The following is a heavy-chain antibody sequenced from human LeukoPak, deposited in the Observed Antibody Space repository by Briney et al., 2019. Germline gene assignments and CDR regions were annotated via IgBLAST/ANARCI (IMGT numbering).Heavy chain of an antibody. CDR1: GYTFTSYG. D-gene: IGHD6-13*01. J-gene: IGHJ3*02. CDR3: VRTTRLAAAGTHAFDI. Sequence: ASVKVSCKASGYTFTSYGISWVRQAPGQGLEWMGWISAYNGNTNYAQKLQGRVTMTTDTPTSTAYMELGSLRSDDTAVYYCVRTTRLAAAGTHAFDIWGQGTMVTVSS. CDR2: ISAYNGNT. V-gene: IGHV1-18*01.